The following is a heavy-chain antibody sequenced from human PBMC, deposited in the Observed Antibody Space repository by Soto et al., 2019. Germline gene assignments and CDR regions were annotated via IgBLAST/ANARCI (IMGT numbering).Heavy chain of an antibody. CDR1: GFKFSNYW. D-gene: IGHD3-16*02. J-gene: IGHJ4*02. CDR3: ARDGLLFSGPYRPSRFDD. V-gene: IGHV3-7*03. Sequence: PGGSLRLSCAASGFKFSNYWMSWVRQAPGKGLEWVGNIKHEPSEAHYADSVKGRFTITRDNIKNFLFLQMNGLRADDTASYYCARDGLLFSGPYRPSRFDDWGLGTLVTVSS. CDR2: IKHEPSEA.